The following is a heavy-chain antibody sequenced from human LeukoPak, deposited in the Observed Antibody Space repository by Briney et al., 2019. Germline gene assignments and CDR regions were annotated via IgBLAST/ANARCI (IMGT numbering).Heavy chain of an antibody. CDR2: VSGRDGST. D-gene: IGHD3-9*01. CDR3: AKWGDYDILTGYYDSDY. J-gene: IGHJ4*02. V-gene: IGHV3-23*01. CDR1: GFTFSNYA. Sequence: GESLRLSCAASGFTFSNYAMSWVRQAPGKGLEWVSAVSGRDGSTYYADSVKGRFTISRDNSKNTLYLQMNSLRAEDTAVYYCAKWGDYDILTGYYDSDYWGQGTLVTVSS.